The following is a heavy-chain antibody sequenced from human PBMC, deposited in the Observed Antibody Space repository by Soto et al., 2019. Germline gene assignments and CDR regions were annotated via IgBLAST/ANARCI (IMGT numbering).Heavy chain of an antibody. CDR2: ISGSGATT. J-gene: IGHJ4*02. CDR1: VFTFSTYA. CDR3: AKDFWGLELPAYDFDY. Sequence: GSLRLSCTASVFTFSTYAMSWVRQAPGKGLEWVSSISGSGATTYHAESVKRRFSISRDNSKDTLYLQMNSLRAEDTAMYFCAKDFWGLELPAYDFDYWGQGALVTVSS. D-gene: IGHD1-7*01. V-gene: IGHV3-23*01.